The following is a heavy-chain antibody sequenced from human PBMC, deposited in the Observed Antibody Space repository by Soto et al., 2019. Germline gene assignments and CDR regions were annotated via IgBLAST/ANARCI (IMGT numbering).Heavy chain of an antibody. V-gene: IGHV3-23*01. CDR2: ISGSGGST. CDR3: AKERALAIYCSGGSCYPLDY. CDR1: VFTFSIYS. Sequence: PGGSLRLSCSASVFTFSIYSMSWVRQAQGKGLEWVSAISGSGGSTYYADSVKGRFTISRDNSKNTLYLQMNSLRAEDTAVYYCAKERALAIYCSGGSCYPLDYWGKGSLVTVSS. J-gene: IGHJ4*02. D-gene: IGHD2-15*01.